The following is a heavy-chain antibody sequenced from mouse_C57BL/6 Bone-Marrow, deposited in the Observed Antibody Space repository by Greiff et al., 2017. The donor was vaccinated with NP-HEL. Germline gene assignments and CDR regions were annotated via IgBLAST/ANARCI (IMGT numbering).Heavy chain of an antibody. V-gene: IGHV1-69*01. J-gene: IGHJ2*01. Sequence: QVQLQQPGAELVMPGASVQLSCKASGYTFTSYWMHWVKQRPGPGLEWIGEIDPSDSYTNYNQKFKGKSTLTVDKSSSTAYMQLSSLTSEDSAVDYCARDSSGYGNYWGQGTTLTVSS. CDR3: ARDSSGYGNY. CDR1: GYTFTSYW. D-gene: IGHD3-2*02. CDR2: IDPSDSYT.